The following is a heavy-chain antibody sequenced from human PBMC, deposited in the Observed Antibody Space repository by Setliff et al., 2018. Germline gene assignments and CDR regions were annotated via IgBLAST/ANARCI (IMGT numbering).Heavy chain of an antibody. J-gene: IGHJ3*02. CDR2: INQSGSG. CDR1: GGSFDTYY. Sequence: SETMSLTCNVYGGSFDTYYWSWIRQPPGKGLEWFGEINQSGSGDYNPSFKGRVTISVDTSKKQFSLTLTSVTAADTALYYCRQAVVGRDVFDIWGQGTVVTVSS. V-gene: IGHV4-34*01. D-gene: IGHD1-1*01. CDR3: RQAVVGRDVFDI.